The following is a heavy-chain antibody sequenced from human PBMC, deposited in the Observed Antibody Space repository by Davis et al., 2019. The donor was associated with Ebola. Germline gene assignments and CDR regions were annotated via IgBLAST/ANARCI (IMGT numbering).Heavy chain of an antibody. CDR2: IYSGGST. V-gene: IGHV3-NL1*01. Sequence: GESLKISCETSGFTFSSFGMHWLRQAPGKGLEWVSVIYSGGSTYYADSVKGRFTISRDNSKNTLYLQMNSLRAEDTAVYYCARDFWTSYYYYGMDVWGKGTTVTVSS. D-gene: IGHD3/OR15-3a*01. CDR1: GFTFSSFG. CDR3: ARDFWTSYYYYGMDV. J-gene: IGHJ6*04.